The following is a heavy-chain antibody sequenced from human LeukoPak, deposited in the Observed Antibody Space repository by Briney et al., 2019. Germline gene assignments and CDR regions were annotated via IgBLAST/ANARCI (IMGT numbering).Heavy chain of an antibody. Sequence: SETLSLTCTVSGGSISSYYWSWIRQPAGKGLEWLGRIYTSGSTNYNPSLKSRVTMSVDTSKNQFSLKLSSVTAADTAVYYCARDSIAAAGWAFDIWGQGTMVTVSS. D-gene: IGHD6-13*01. CDR3: ARDSIAAAGWAFDI. CDR2: IYTSGST. CDR1: GGSISSYY. J-gene: IGHJ3*02. V-gene: IGHV4-4*07.